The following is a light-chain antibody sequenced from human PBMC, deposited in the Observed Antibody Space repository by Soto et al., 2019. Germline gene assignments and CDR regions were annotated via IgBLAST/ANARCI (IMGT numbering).Light chain of an antibody. Sequence: QSALTQPASVSGSPGQSITSSCTGTSSDVGGYNYVSWYQQHPGKAPKLMIDDVSNRPSGVSNRFSGSKSGNTASLTISGLQAEDEADYYCSSYTSSSTLVVFGGGTKLTVL. CDR1: SSDVGGYNY. CDR3: SSYTSSSTLVV. J-gene: IGLJ2*01. V-gene: IGLV2-14*01. CDR2: DVS.